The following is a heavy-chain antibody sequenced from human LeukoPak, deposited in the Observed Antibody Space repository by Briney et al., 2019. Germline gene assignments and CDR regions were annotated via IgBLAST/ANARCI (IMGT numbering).Heavy chain of an antibody. Sequence: PGGSLRLSCAASGFTFSSYSMNWVRQAPGKGLEWVSSISSSGSTIYYADSVKGRFTISRDNAKNSLYLQMNSLRAEDTAVYYCARSLPGKYSGSYYEDYWGQGTLVTVSS. CDR1: GFTFSSYS. D-gene: IGHD1-26*01. J-gene: IGHJ4*02. V-gene: IGHV3-21*04. CDR2: ISSSGSTI. CDR3: ARSLPGKYSGSYYEDY.